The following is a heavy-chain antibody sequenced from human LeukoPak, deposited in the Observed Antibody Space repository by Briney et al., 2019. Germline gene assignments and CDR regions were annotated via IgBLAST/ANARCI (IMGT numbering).Heavy chain of an antibody. CDR1: GFTFDDYT. J-gene: IGHJ3*01. Sequence: PGGSLRLSCAASGFTFDDYTMHWVRQAPGKGLEWVSLISWAGGSTYYADSVKGRFTISRDNSKNSLYLQMNSLRAEDTAVYYCVREDNAFNVWGQGTLVTVSS. CDR2: ISWAGGST. CDR3: VREDNAFNV. V-gene: IGHV3-43*01.